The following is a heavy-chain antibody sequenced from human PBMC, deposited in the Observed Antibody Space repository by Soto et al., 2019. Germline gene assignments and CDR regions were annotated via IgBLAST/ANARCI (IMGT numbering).Heavy chain of an antibody. Sequence: QVQLQQWGAGLLKPSETLSLTCAVYGGSFSGYYWSWIRQPPGKGLEWIGEINHSGRTNYNPSLNSRVTIAVDPSTDYFSRKLSSVAAAGTDVYYCGSPCYDDYWGQVSLVTVSS. CDR3: GSPCYDDY. J-gene: IGHJ4*02. CDR2: INHSGRT. CDR1: GGSFSGYY. D-gene: IGHD2-15*01. V-gene: IGHV4-34*01.